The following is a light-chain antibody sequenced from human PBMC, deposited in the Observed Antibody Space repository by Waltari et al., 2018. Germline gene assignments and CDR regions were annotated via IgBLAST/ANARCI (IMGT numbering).Light chain of an antibody. Sequence: DIQMSQSPSSLSANLGDRVTISCRTSRDIHTFFSWYPQKPGNAPKLHLFSASRLHTTVPSRFSGSGSGSDFTLTISGLQPGDFATYVCLHTSGTSWTFGPGTKVEVK. V-gene: IGKV1-39*01. CDR1: RDIHTF. J-gene: IGKJ1*01. CDR2: SAS. CDR3: LHTSGTSWT.